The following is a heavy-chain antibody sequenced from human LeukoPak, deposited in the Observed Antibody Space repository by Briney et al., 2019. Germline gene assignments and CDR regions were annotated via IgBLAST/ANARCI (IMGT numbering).Heavy chain of an antibody. CDR1: GYTFTSYD. J-gene: IGHJ6*02. V-gene: IGHV1-8*01. Sequence: ASVKVSCKASGYTFTSYDINWVRQATGQGLEWMGWVNPNSGNTGYAQKFQGRVTMTRNTSISTAYMELSSLRSEDTAVYYCARGRGYDFYYYYGMDAWGQGTTVTVSS. CDR2: VNPNSGNT. D-gene: IGHD5-12*01. CDR3: ARGRGYDFYYYYGMDA.